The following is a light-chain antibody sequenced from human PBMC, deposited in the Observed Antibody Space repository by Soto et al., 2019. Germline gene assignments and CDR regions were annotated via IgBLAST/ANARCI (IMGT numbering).Light chain of an antibody. CDR2: EGS. J-gene: IGLJ3*02. CDR1: SSDVGSYNL. V-gene: IGLV2-23*01. Sequence: QSVLTQPASVYGSPGQSITISCTGSSSDVGSYNLVSWHQQYPGKAPKLMIYEGSKRPSGVSNRFSGSKSGNTASLTISGLPAEDEADYYCCSYAGRSTLVFGGGTKLTVL. CDR3: CSYAGRSTLV.